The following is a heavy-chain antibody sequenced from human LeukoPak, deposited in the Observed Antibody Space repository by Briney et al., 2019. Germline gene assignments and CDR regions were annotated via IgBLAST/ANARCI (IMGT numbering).Heavy chain of an antibody. J-gene: IGHJ3*02. Sequence: PSETLSLTCAVYGGSFSGYYWSWIRQPPGKGLEWIGSIYHSGSTYYNPSLKSRVTISVDTSKNQFSLKLSSVTAADTAVYYCARIVSPRDNAFDIWGQGTMVTVSS. CDR2: IYHSGST. D-gene: IGHD3-16*02. V-gene: IGHV4-34*01. CDR3: ARIVSPRDNAFDI. CDR1: GGSFSGYY.